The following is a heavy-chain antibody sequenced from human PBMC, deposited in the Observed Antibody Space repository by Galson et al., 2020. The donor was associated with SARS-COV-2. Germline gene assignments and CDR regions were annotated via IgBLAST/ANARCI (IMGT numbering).Heavy chain of an antibody. Sequence: SETLSLTCAVSGGSISSGGYSWSWIRQPPGKGLVWIWYIYHSGSTYYNPSLKSRVTISVDRSKNQFSLKLSSVTAADTAVYYCARVGGFGDSGDWFDPWGQGTLVTVSS. D-gene: IGHD3-10*01. J-gene: IGHJ5*02. CDR3: ARVGGFGDSGDWFDP. CDR2: IYHSGST. CDR1: GGSISSGGYS. V-gene: IGHV4-30-2*01.